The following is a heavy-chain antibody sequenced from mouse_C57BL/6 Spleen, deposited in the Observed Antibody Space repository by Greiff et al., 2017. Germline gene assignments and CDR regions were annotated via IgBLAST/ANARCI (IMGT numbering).Heavy chain of an antibody. CDR3: ARRSHFDN. V-gene: IGHV1-69*01. Sequence: VQLQQPGAELVMPGASVKLSCKASGYTFTSYWMHWVKQRPGQGLEWIGEIDPSDSYTNYNQKFKGKSTLTVDKSSSTAYMQLSSLTSEDSAVYYCARRSHFDNWGQGTTLTVSS. J-gene: IGHJ2*01. CDR1: GYTFTSYW. CDR2: IDPSDSYT.